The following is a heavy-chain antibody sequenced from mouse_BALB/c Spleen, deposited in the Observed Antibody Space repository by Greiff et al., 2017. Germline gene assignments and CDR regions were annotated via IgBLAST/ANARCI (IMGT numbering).Heavy chain of an antibody. CDR3: ASRNYPYWYFDV. CDR2: ISYDGSN. V-gene: IGHV3-6*02. Sequence: DVQLQESGPGLVKPSQSLSLTCSVTGYSITSGYYWNWIRQFPGNKLEWMGYISYDGSNNYNPSLKNRISITRDTSKNQFFLKLNSVTTEDTATYYCASRNYPYWYFDVWGAGTTVTVSS. CDR1: GYSITSGYY. D-gene: IGHD2-5*01. J-gene: IGHJ1*01.